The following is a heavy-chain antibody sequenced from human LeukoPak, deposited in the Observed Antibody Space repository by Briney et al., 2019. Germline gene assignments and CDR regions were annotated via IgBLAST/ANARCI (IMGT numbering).Heavy chain of an antibody. CDR1: GFTIGDYA. CDR2: IRSKAYGGTT. J-gene: IGHJ5*02. V-gene: IGHV3-49*04. CDR3: TRGDWFDP. Sequence: PGGSLRLSCAASGFTIGDYAMSWVRQAPGKGLEWVGFIRSKAYGGTTEYAASVKGRFTISRDDSKSIAYLQMNSLKTEDTAVYYCTRGDWFDPWGQGTLVTVSS.